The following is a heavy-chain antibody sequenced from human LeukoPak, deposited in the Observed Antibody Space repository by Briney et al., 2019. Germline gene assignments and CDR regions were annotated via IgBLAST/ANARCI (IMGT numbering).Heavy chain of an antibody. J-gene: IGHJ5*02. CDR1: GFTVSSNY. D-gene: IGHD6-19*01. V-gene: IGHV3-53*04. CDR2: IYSGGST. CDR3: ASTVSSGWYNWFDP. Sequence: GGSLRLSCAASGFTVSSNYMSWVRQAPGKGLEWVSVIYSGGSTYYADSVKGRFTISRHNSKNTLYLQMNSLRAEDTAVYYCASTVSSGWYNWFDPWGQGTLVTVSS.